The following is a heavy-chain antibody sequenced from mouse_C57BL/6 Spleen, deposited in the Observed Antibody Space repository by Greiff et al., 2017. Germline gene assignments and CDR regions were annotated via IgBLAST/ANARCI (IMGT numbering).Heavy chain of an antibody. Sequence: QVQLQQPGAELVRPGTSVKLSCKASGYTFTSYWMHWVKQRPGQGLEWIGVIDPSDSYTNYNQKFKGKATLTVDTSSSPAYMQLSSLTSEDSAVYYCARSPYYYGSSYEGYFDVWGTGTTVTVSS. D-gene: IGHD1-1*01. J-gene: IGHJ1*03. CDR2: IDPSDSYT. CDR3: ARSPYYYGSSYEGYFDV. V-gene: IGHV1-59*01. CDR1: GYTFTSYW.